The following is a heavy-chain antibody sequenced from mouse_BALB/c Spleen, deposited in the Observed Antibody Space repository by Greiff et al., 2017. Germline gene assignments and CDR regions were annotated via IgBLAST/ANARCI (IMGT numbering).Heavy chain of an antibody. CDR3: ARDGWMDY. CDR1: GFTFSSYA. V-gene: IGHV5-9-4*01. J-gene: IGHJ4*01. D-gene: IGHD2-3*01. CDR2: ISSGGSYT. Sequence: EVQRVESGGGLVKPGGSLKLSCAASGFTFSSYAMSWVRQSPEKRLEWVAEISSGGSYTYYPDTVTGRFTISRDNAKNTLYLEMSSLRSEDTAMYYCARDGWMDYWGQGTSVTVSS.